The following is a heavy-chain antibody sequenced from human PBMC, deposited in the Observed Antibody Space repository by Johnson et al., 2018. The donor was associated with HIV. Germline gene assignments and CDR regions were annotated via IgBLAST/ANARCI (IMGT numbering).Heavy chain of an antibody. CDR2: SNWDGGST. J-gene: IGHJ3*02. D-gene: IGHD4-23*01. CDR1: GFSFDDYG. V-gene: IGHV3-20*04. Sequence: VQLVESGGGVVRPGGSLRLSCAASGFSFDDYGLSWVRQAPVKGLEWVSGSNWDGGSTAYANSVKGRFPISRENAKNSLFLQMYSLRAEATALYYCAREYGMGGGNSFVSDAFDIWGQGTMVTVSS. CDR3: AREYGMGGGNSFVSDAFDI.